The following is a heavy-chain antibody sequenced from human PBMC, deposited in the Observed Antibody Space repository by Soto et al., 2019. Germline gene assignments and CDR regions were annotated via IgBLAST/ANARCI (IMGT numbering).Heavy chain of an antibody. CDR2: ISYDGSDQ. CDR3: VKGAYYDILTGSNPFDY. Sequence: GGSLRLSCAASGFTFNSYGMHWVRQTPGKGLNWVSLISYDGSDQYYADSVKGRFTISRDNSKNTLYLQMSSLKPEDTAVYYCVKGAYYDILTGSNPFDYWGQGALVTVSS. D-gene: IGHD3-9*01. J-gene: IGHJ4*02. V-gene: IGHV3-30*18. CDR1: GFTFNSYG.